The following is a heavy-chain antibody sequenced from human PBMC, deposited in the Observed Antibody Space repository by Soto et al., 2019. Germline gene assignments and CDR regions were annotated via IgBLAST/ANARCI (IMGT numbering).Heavy chain of an antibody. V-gene: IGHV4-30-4*01. CDR3: ATANWSHNYFDP. Sequence: SETLSLTCTVSGGSMRGDNYFWSWIRQPPGKGLEWIGYIYYSGSAYYNPSLERRITMSVDTSKNQFSLKVTSVTAADTAVYYCATANWSHNYFDPWGQGTLVTVSS. J-gene: IGHJ5*02. CDR2: IYYSGSA. D-gene: IGHD1-1*01. CDR1: GGSMRGDNYF.